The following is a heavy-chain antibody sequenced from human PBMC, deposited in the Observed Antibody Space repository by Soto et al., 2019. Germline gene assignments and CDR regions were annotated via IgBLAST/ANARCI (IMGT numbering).Heavy chain of an antibody. J-gene: IGHJ4*02. D-gene: IGHD4-17*01. V-gene: IGHV4-4*07. CDR1: GDSISRKY. CDR2: IYTNGAT. Sequence: QVQLQESGPGLVKPSETLSLTCSVSGDSISRKYWSWLRQPAGGGLEWIGRIYTNGATNYNSSLKSRVSMSVDTSKNLFSLRLTSVTAADTAVYFCAMTVIAPSPYLDHWGQGLLVTVSS. CDR3: AMTVIAPSPYLDH.